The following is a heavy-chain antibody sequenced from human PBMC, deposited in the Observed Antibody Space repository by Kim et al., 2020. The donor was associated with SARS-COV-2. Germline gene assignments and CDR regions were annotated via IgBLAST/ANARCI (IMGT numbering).Heavy chain of an antibody. V-gene: IGHV1-46*01. D-gene: IGHD2-15*01. CDR3: ARVRPNCSGGSCYSAGPTPPGPGDYFDY. CDR2: INPSGGST. Sequence: ASVKVSCKASGYTFTSYYMHWVRQAPGQGLEWMGIINPSGGSTSYAQKFQGRVTMTRDTSTSTVYMELSSLRSEDTAVYYCARVRPNCSGGSCYSAGPTPPGPGDYFDYWGQGTLVTVSS. CDR1: GYTFTSYY. J-gene: IGHJ4*02.